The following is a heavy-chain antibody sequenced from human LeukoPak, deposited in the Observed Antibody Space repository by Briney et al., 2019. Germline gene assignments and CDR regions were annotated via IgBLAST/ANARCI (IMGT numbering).Heavy chain of an antibody. CDR2: ISGSGGST. Sequence: GGSLRLSCAASGFTFSSYAMSWVRQAPGKGLEWVSAISGSGGSTYYADSVKGRFTISRDNSKNTLYLQMNSLRAEDTAVYYCGRDPNGDYVGAFDFQRWGQGTLVTVSS. CDR1: GFTFSSYA. CDR3: GRDPNGDYVGAFDFQR. D-gene: IGHD4-17*01. V-gene: IGHV3-23*01. J-gene: IGHJ1*01.